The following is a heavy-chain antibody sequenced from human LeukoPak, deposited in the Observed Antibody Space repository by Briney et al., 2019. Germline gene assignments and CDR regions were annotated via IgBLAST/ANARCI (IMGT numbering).Heavy chain of an antibody. D-gene: IGHD1-26*01. CDR3: ARGGILWELGFDI. V-gene: IGHV3-53*01. CDR2: IYSGGST. CDR1: GFSVSKNY. J-gene: IGHJ3*02. Sequence: PGGSLRLSCAASGFSVSKNYMNWVRQAPGKGLEWVSVIYSGGSTYHADSVKGRFTISRDNSKNTLYLRMNRLRAEDTAVYYCARGGILWELGFDIWGQGTMVTASS.